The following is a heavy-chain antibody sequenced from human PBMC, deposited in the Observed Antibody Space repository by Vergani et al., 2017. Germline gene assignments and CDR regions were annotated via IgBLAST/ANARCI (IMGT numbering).Heavy chain of an antibody. D-gene: IGHD6-19*01. J-gene: IGHJ4*02. CDR3: ARQAGRAVAPRKIYYFDY. CDR2: IYHSGST. Sequence: QVQLQESGPGLVKPSETLSLTCAVSGYSISSGYYWGWIRQPPGKGLEWIGSIYHSGSTYYNPSLKSRVPISVDTSKNQFSLKLSSVTAADTAVYYCARQAGRAVAPRKIYYFDYWGQGTLVTVSS. CDR1: GYSISSGYY. V-gene: IGHV4-38-2*01.